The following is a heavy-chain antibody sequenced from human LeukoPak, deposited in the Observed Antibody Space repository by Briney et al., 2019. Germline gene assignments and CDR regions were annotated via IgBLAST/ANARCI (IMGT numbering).Heavy chain of an antibody. CDR2: ISDDGNTP. D-gene: IGHD3-16*01. CDR1: GFTFYVYG. Sequence: PGGSLRLSCTGPGFTFYVYGMHWVRQAPGKGLEWVAGISDDGNTPYYADSVKGRFAISRDNSEVRLQMNSLRGDDTALYYCAKGQSYAWGLDHGGQGNMVIGSS. CDR3: AKGQSYAWGLDH. J-gene: IGHJ4*02. V-gene: IGHV3-30*18.